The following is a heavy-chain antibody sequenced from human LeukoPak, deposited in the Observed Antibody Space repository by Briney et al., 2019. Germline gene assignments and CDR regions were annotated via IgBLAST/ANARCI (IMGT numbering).Heavy chain of an antibody. J-gene: IGHJ4*02. Sequence: GRSLRLSCAASGFTFSSYGMHWVRQAPGKGLEWVAVIWYDGSNKYYADSVKGRFTISRDNSKNTLYLQMNSLRAEDTAVYYCARTLSRFGELFDYWGQGTLVTVSS. D-gene: IGHD3-10*01. CDR1: GFTFSSYG. CDR2: IWYDGSNK. V-gene: IGHV3-33*01. CDR3: ARTLSRFGELFDY.